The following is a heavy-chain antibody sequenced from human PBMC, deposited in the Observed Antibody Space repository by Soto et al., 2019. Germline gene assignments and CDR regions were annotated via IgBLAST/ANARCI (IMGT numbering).Heavy chain of an antibody. J-gene: IGHJ3*02. V-gene: IGHV3-48*01. CDR3: ARDSPTGRGIAFDI. Sequence: GGSLRLSCAASGFTFSSYSMNWVRQAPGKGLEWVSYISSSSSTIYYADSVKGRFTISRDNAKNSLYLQMNSLRAEDTAVYYCARDSPTGRGIAFDIWGQGTMVTVSS. D-gene: IGHD3-16*01. CDR2: ISSSSSTI. CDR1: GFTFSSYS.